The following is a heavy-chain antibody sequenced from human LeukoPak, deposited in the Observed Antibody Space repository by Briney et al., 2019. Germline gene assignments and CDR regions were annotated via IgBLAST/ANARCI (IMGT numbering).Heavy chain of an antibody. V-gene: IGHV4-59*01. CDR1: GGSISSYY. CDR3: ARALKYSSGWYDDYYYMDV. D-gene: IGHD6-19*01. CDR2: IYYSGST. J-gene: IGHJ6*03. Sequence: TSETLSLTCTVSGGSISSYYWSWIRQPPGKGLEWIGYIYYSGSTNYNPSLKSRVTISVDTSKNQFSLKLSSVTAADTAVYYCARALKYSSGWYDDYYYMDVWGKGTTVTVSS.